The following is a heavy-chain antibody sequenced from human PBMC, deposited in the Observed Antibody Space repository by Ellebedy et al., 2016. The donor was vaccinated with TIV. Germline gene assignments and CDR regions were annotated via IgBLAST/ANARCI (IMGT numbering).Heavy chain of an antibody. CDR1: GGSISSSSYY. CDR3: AREKVFGILT. V-gene: IGHV4-39*07. J-gene: IGHJ5*02. CDR2: IYYSGST. D-gene: IGHD3-9*01. Sequence: SETLSLXXTVSGGSISSSSYYWGWIRQPSGKGLEWIGSIYYSGSTYYNPSLKSRVTISVDKSKNQFSLKLSSVTAADTAVYYCAREKVFGILTWGQGTLVTVSS.